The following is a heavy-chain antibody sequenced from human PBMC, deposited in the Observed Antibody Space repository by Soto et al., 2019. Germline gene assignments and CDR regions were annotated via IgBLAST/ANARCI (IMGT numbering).Heavy chain of an antibody. D-gene: IGHD1-26*01. CDR3: AKDWVGGSNKYYFEY. CDR1: GFTFRDYG. V-gene: IGHV3-30*18. Sequence: QVQLVESGGGVVRPGRSLRLSCVASGFTFRDYGMHWVRQAPGKGLEWVAGISHHGLKEHYADSVKGRFTISRDYSKKTVYLQLNSLRGDDTAVYYCAKDWVGGSNKYYFEYWGQGTLVTVSS. CDR2: ISHHGLKE. J-gene: IGHJ4*02.